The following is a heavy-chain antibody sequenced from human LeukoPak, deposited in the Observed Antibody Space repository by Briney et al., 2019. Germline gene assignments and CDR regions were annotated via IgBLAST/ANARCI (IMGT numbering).Heavy chain of an antibody. J-gene: IGHJ5*02. Sequence: PSETLSLTCNFSGGSISNSSHYWGWIRQPPGKGLVWIGRIYYSGSTYYNPSLKSRVTISVDTSKNQFSLKLSSVTAADTAVYYCARARGYGDDEVWFDPWGQGTLVTVSS. V-gene: IGHV4-39*01. CDR1: GGSISNSSHY. D-gene: IGHD4-17*01. CDR3: ARARGYGDDEVWFDP. CDR2: IYYSGST.